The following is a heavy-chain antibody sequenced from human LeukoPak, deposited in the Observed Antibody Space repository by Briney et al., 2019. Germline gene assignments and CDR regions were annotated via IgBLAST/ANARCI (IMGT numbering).Heavy chain of an antibody. V-gene: IGHV3-11*01. D-gene: IGHD5-12*01. CDR2: ISSSGSTI. CDR3: ARGRSSGYENYFDY. CDR1: GFTFSDYY. Sequence: GGSLRLSWAASGFTFSDYYMSWIRQAPGKGLGWVSYISSSGSTIYYADSVKGRFTISRDNAKNSLYLQMNSLRAEDTAVYYCARGRSSGYENYFDYWGQGTLVTVSS. J-gene: IGHJ4*02.